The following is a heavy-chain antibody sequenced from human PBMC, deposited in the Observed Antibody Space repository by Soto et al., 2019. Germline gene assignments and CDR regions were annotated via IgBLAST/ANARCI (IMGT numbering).Heavy chain of an antibody. CDR3: ARVVPAAINWFDT. V-gene: IGHV4-31*03. CDR1: VVSISSGGYY. CDR2: IYYSGST. J-gene: IGHJ5*02. D-gene: IGHD2-2*01. Sequence: SETLSLTCTVSVVSISSGGYYWSWIRQHPGKGLEWIGYIYYSGSTYYNPSLKSRVTMSVDTSKNHFSLKLSSVTAADTAVYYCARVVPAAINWFDTWGQGTLVTVSS.